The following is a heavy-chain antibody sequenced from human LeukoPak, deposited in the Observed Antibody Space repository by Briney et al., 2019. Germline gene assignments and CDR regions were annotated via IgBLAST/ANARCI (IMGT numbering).Heavy chain of an antibody. D-gene: IGHD3-3*01. V-gene: IGHV3-30*02. J-gene: IGHJ6*03. CDR2: IRYDGSNK. CDR3: TLGVVVTGYMDV. Sequence: GGSLRLSCAASGFTFSSYGMHWVRQAPGKGLEWVAFIRYDGSNKYYADSVKGRFTISRDNSKNTLYLQMNSLRAEDTAVYYCTLGVVVTGYMDVWGKGTTVTVSS. CDR1: GFTFSSYG.